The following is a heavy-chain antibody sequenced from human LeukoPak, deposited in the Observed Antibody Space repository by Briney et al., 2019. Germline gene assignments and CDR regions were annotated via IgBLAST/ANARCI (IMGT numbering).Heavy chain of an antibody. V-gene: IGHV1-46*01. CDR1: GYTFTTYS. Sequence: ASVKVSCKASGYTFTTYSMNWVRQAPGQGLEWMGIINPSGGSTSYAQKFQGRVTMTRDTSTSTVYMELSSLRSEDTAVYYCARGPSEYYFDYWGQGTLVTVSS. CDR2: INPSGGST. CDR3: ARGPSEYYFDY. D-gene: IGHD3-3*01. J-gene: IGHJ4*02.